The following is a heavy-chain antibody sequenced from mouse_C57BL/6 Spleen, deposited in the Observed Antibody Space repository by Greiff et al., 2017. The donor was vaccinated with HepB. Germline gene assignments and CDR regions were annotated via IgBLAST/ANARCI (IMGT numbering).Heavy chain of an antibody. CDR1: GYTFTDYE. Sequence: QVQLKQSGAELVRPGASVTLSCKASGYTFTDYEMHWVKQTPVHGLEWIGAIDPETGGTAYNQKFKGKAILTADKSSSTAYMELRSLTSEDSAVYYCTRRRDYEALDYWGQGTTLTVSS. V-gene: IGHV1-15*01. D-gene: IGHD2-4*01. J-gene: IGHJ2*01. CDR3: TRRRDYEALDY. CDR2: IDPETGGT.